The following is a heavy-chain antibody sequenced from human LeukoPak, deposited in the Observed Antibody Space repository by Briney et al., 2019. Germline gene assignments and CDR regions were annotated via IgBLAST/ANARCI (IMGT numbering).Heavy chain of an antibody. CDR2: INGDGSST. J-gene: IGHJ6*02. CDR1: GFTFSSYW. CDR3: APLPGQWLVMDV. Sequence: GGSLRLSCAASGFTFSSYWVHWVRQAPGKGLVWVSRINGDGSSTSYADSVKGRFTISRDNSKNTLYLHMNSLRAEDTAVYYCAPLPGQWLVMDVWGQGTTVTVSS. V-gene: IGHV3-74*01. D-gene: IGHD6-19*01.